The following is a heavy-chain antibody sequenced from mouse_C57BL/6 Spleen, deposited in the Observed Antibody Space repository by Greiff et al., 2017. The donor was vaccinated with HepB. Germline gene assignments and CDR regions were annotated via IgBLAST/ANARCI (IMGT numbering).Heavy chain of an antibody. V-gene: IGHV1-26*01. D-gene: IGHD2-10*01. J-gene: IGHJ3*01. CDR1: GYTFTDYY. Sequence: EVQLQQSGPELVKPGASVKISCKASGYTFTDYYMNWVKQSHGKSLEWIGDINPNNGGTSYNQKFKGKATLTVDKSSSTAYMELRSLTSEDSAVYYCARSYYGKWFAYWGQGTLVTVSA. CDR2: INPNNGGT. CDR3: ARSYYGKWFAY.